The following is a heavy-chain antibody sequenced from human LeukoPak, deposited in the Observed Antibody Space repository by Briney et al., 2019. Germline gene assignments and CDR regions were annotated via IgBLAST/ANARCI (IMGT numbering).Heavy chain of an antibody. CDR1: GFTFSSYW. Sequence: PGGSLRLSCAASGFTFSSYWMNWVRQAPGKGLEWVAVISYDGSNKYYADSVKGRFTISRDNSKNTLYLQMNSLRAEDTAVYYCARDEYSSGVFDYWGQGTLVTVSS. CDR2: ISYDGSNK. V-gene: IGHV3-30-3*01. D-gene: IGHD6-19*01. J-gene: IGHJ4*02. CDR3: ARDEYSSGVFDY.